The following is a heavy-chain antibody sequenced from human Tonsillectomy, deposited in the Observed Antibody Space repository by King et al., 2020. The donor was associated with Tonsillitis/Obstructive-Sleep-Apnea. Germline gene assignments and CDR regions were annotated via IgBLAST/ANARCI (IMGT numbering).Heavy chain of an antibody. J-gene: IGHJ5*02. CDR1: GYSFTTYW. D-gene: IGHD1-1*01. CDR2: IDPSDSYT. V-gene: IGHV5-10-1*03. Sequence: VQLVESGAEVKKPGESLRISCTGSGYSFTTYWISWVRQMPGKGLEWMGRIDPSDSYTNYRPSFQGHVTISAEKSTSTAYLQWSTLKASDTAMYYCARLRDCNDEVWFDPWGQGTLVTVSS. CDR3: ARLRDCNDEVWFDP.